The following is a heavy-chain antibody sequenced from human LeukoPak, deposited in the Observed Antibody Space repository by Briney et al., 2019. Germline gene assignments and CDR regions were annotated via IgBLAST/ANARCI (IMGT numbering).Heavy chain of an antibody. CDR2: IYYSGST. Sequence: SETLSLTCTVSGGSISSRGYYWAWIRQPPGKGLEWIGSIYYSGSTYYNPSLKSRVTISVDTSKNKFSLKLSSVTAADTAVYYCARRRGDFWSDYYAFDYWGQGTLVTISS. D-gene: IGHD3-3*01. J-gene: IGHJ4*02. CDR1: GGSISSRGYY. V-gene: IGHV4-39*01. CDR3: ARRRGDFWSDYYAFDY.